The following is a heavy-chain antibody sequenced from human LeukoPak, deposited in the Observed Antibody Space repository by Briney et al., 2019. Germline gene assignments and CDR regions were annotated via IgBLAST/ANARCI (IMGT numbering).Heavy chain of an antibody. V-gene: IGHV3-23*01. CDR1: GFPFNNAW. Sequence: GGSLRLSCAASGFPFNNAWMSWVRQAPGKGLEWVSAISGSGGSTYYADSVKGRFTISRDNSKNTLYLQMNSLRAEDTAVYYCAKDSGRTAKSLFDPWGQGTLVTVSS. D-gene: IGHD2-15*01. CDR2: ISGSGGST. CDR3: AKDSGRTAKSLFDP. J-gene: IGHJ5*02.